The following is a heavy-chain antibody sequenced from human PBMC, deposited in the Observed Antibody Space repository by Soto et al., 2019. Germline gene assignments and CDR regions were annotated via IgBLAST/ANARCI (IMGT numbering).Heavy chain of an antibody. J-gene: IGHJ5*02. CDR1: GYSFTSYW. CDR3: ARSSSGWAGGFDP. D-gene: IGHD6-19*01. Sequence: GESLKISCKGSGYSFTSYWIGWVRQMPGKGLEWMGIIYPGDSDTRYSPSFQGQVTISADKSISTAYLQWSSLKSSDTALYYCARSSSGWAGGFDPWGQGTLVTVSS. V-gene: IGHV5-51*01. CDR2: IYPGDSDT.